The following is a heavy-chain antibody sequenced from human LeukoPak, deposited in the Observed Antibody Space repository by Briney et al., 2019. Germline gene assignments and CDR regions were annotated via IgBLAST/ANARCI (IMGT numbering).Heavy chain of an antibody. CDR3: AKDATLADCSSTSCPYYYYYYYMDV. J-gene: IGHJ6*03. CDR1: GFTVSSNY. D-gene: IGHD2-2*01. CDR2: IYSGGST. V-gene: IGHV3-53*01. Sequence: GGSLRLSCAASGFTVSSNYMSWVRQAPGKGLEWVSVIYSGGSTYYADSVKGRFTISRDNSKNTLYLQMNSLRAEDTAVYYCAKDATLADCSSTSCPYYYYYYYMDVWGKGTTVTVSS.